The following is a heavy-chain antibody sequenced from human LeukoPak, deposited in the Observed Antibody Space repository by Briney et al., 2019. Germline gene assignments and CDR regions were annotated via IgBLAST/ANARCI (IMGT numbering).Heavy chain of an antibody. CDR2: IYHSGST. Sequence: SETLSLTCTVSGYSISSGYYWGWIRQPPGKGLEWIGSIYHSGSTYYNPSLKSRVTISVDTSKNQFSLKPSSVTAADTAVYYCARRIAAAGDNWFDPWGQGTLVTVSS. V-gene: IGHV4-38-2*02. J-gene: IGHJ5*02. CDR3: ARRIAAAGDNWFDP. CDR1: GYSISSGYY. D-gene: IGHD6-13*01.